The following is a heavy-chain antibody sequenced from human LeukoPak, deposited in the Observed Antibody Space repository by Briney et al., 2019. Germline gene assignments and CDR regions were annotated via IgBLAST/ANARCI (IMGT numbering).Heavy chain of an antibody. V-gene: IGHV4-30-2*01. CDR1: GGSISSGGYS. D-gene: IGHD3-10*01. J-gene: IGHJ2*01. CDR2: IYHSGST. CDR3: ARVHVSGGAIRYWYFDL. Sequence: SETLSLTCAVSGGSISSGGYSWSWIRQPPGKGLEWIGYIYHSGSTYYNPSLKSRVTISVDRSKNQFSLKLSSVTAADTAVYYCARVHVSGGAIRYWYFDLWGRGTLVTVSS.